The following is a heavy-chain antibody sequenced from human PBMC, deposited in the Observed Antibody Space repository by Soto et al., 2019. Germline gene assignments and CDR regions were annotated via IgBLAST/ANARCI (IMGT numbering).Heavy chain of an antibody. CDR2: IYYSGST. CDR1: GVSISSYY. V-gene: IGHV4-59*12. CDR3: ARFYYDSSGYLPSPYYYYYGMDV. D-gene: IGHD3-22*01. Sequence: SETLSLTCTVSGVSISSYYWSWIRQPPGKGLEWIGYIYYSGSTNYNPSLKSRVTISVATSKNSLYLQMNSLRAEDTAVYYCARFYYDSSGYLPSPYYYYYGMDVWGQGTTVTVSS. J-gene: IGHJ6*02.